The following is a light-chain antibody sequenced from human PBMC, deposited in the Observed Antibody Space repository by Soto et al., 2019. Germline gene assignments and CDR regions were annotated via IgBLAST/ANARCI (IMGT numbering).Light chain of an antibody. J-gene: IGLJ3*02. Sequence: QSVLTQPPSASGTPGQRVTISCSGSRSNIGTNSVYWFQQFPGTTPKLLIFNQRRRPSVVPERFSGSRSGTSASLAISGLRFEDEADYYCAVWDETLHGWEFGGGNKLTVL. CDR1: RSNIGTNS. CDR2: NQR. CDR3: AVWDETLHGWE. V-gene: IGLV1-47*01.